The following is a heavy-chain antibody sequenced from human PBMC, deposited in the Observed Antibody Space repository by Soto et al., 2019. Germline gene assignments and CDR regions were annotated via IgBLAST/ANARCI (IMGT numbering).Heavy chain of an antibody. Sequence: ASVKVSCKASGGTFSSYGISWVRQAPGQGLEWMGWISAYNGNTNYAQKLQGRVTMTTDTSTSTAYMELRSLRSDDTAVYYCARDLGGCSGGSCRYNWFDPWGQGTLVTVSS. CDR3: ARDLGGCSGGSCRYNWFDP. CDR1: GGTFSSYG. CDR2: ISAYNGNT. D-gene: IGHD2-15*01. V-gene: IGHV1-18*01. J-gene: IGHJ5*02.